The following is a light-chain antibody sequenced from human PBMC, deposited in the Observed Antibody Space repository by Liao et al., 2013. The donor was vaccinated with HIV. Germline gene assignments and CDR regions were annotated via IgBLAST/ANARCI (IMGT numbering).Light chain of an antibody. CDR2: KDS. Sequence: SYELTQPPSVSVSPGQTASITCSGDALPKLYAYWYQQKPGQAPVMVIYKDSERPSGIPERFSGSNSGNTATLTISGTQVEDEADYYCYSAADIDVVFGGGTKLTVL. CDR1: ALPKLY. V-gene: IGLV3-27*01. J-gene: IGLJ2*01. CDR3: YSAADIDVV.